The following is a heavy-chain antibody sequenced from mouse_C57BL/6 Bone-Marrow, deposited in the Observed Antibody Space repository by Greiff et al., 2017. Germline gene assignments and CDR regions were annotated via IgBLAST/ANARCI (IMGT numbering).Heavy chain of an antibody. CDR1: GFSLTSYG. CDR3: ASPLTTKYAMDY. Sequence: QVQLKESGPGLVQPSQSLSITCTVSGFSLTSYGVHWVRQSPGKGLEWLGVIWSGGSTDYNAAFISRLSISKDNSKSQVFFKMNSLQADDTAIYYCASPLTTKYAMDYWGQGTSVTVSS. J-gene: IGHJ4*01. CDR2: IWSGGST. D-gene: IGHD2-12*01. V-gene: IGHV2-2*01.